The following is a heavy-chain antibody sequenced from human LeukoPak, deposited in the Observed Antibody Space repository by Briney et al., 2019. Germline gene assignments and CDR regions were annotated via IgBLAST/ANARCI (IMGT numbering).Heavy chain of an antibody. CDR3: ARVKGWLQLRSNWFDP. V-gene: IGHV4-34*01. J-gene: IGHJ5*02. D-gene: IGHD5-12*01. Sequence: SETLSLTCAVYGGSFSGYYWSWIRQPPGKGLEWIGEINHSGSTNYNPSLKSRVTISVDTSKNRFSLKLSSVTAADTAVYYCARVKGWLQLRSNWFDPWGQGTLVTVSS. CDR2: INHSGST. CDR1: GGSFSGYY.